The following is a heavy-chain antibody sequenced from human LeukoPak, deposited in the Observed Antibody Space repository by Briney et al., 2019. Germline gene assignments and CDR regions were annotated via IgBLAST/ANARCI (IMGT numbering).Heavy chain of an antibody. CDR1: GFTFDDYA. D-gene: IGHD3-10*01. CDR2: ISWNSGSI. CDR3: AKASGGSYYYYYMDD. Sequence: GGSLSLSCAASGFTFDDYAMHWVRQAPGKGLEWVSGISWNSGSIGYADSVKGRFTISRDNAKNSLYLQMNSLRAEDTALYYCAKASGGSYYYYYMDDWGKGTTVTVSS. V-gene: IGHV3-9*01. J-gene: IGHJ6*03.